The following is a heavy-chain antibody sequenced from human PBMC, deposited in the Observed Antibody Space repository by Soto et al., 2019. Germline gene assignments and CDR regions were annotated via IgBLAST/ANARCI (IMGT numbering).Heavy chain of an antibody. CDR2: ILYDGNDK. CDR1: GITFSAYT. D-gene: IGHD3-10*01. J-gene: IGHJ4*02. CDR3: ARVAPGGSGSYDV. V-gene: IGHV3-30-3*01. Sequence: QAQLVEAGGGVVRPGRSLRLSCTASGITFSAYTMHWVRQAPGKGLEWVALILYDGNDKQYADSVKGRFTISRDNYKNTRYLQTNSLRVEDTAVYYCARVAPGGSGSYDVWGQGTLVIVSS.